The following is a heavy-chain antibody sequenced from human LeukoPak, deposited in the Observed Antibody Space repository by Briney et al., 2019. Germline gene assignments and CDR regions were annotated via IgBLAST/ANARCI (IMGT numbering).Heavy chain of an antibody. Sequence: SETLSLTCTVSGGSISSYYWSWIRQPPGKGLEWIGYIYYSGSTNYNPSLKSRVTISVDTSKNQFSLKLSSVTAADTAVYYCARSYYYDSSGYYWPYWFDSWGQGTLVTVSS. CDR1: GGSISSYY. CDR3: ARSYYYDSSGYYWPYWFDS. J-gene: IGHJ5*01. V-gene: IGHV4-59*01. D-gene: IGHD3-22*01. CDR2: IYYSGST.